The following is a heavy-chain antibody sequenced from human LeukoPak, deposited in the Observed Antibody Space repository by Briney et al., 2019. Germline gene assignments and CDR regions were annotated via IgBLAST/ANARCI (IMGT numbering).Heavy chain of an antibody. CDR3: ATLVWGSGYYYFDY. Sequence: GESLKISCEGSGFSFTSYYIGWVRQMPGKGLEWMGIIYPGDSDTRYSPSFQGQVTISADKSISTAYLQWSSLKASDTAMYYCATLVWGSGYYYFDYWGQGTLVTVSS. D-gene: IGHD3-22*01. CDR1: GFSFTSYY. CDR2: IYPGDSDT. V-gene: IGHV5-51*01. J-gene: IGHJ4*02.